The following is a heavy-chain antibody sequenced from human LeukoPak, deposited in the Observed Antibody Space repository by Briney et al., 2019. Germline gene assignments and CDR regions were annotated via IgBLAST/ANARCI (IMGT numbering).Heavy chain of an antibody. CDR3: ARDLMAAAGTYHYMDV. V-gene: IGHV1-2*02. Sequence: GASVKVSCKASGYTFTGYYMHWVRQAPGQGLEWRGWINPNSGGTNYAQKFQGRVTMTRDTSISTAYMQLSRLRSDDTAVYYCARDLMAAAGTYHYMDVWGKGTTVTVSS. CDR1: GYTFTGYY. CDR2: INPNSGGT. D-gene: IGHD6-13*01. J-gene: IGHJ6*03.